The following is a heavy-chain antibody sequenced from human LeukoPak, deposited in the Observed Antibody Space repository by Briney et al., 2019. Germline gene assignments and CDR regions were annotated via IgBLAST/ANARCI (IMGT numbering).Heavy chain of an antibody. CDR2: IYYSGST. CDR1: GGSISSYH. V-gene: IGHV4-59*01. CDR3: ASARLGSGLEGAFDV. Sequence: PSETLSLTCTVSGGSISSYHWSWIRQPLGKGLEWIGYIYYSGSTNYNPSLKSRVTISIDASKNQFSLWLSSVTAADTAVYHCASARLGSGLEGAFDVWGQGTMVTVSS. D-gene: IGHD6-25*01. J-gene: IGHJ3*01.